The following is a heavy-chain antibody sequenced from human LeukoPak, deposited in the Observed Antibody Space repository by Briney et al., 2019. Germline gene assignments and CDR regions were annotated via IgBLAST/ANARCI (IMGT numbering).Heavy chain of an antibody. CDR2: IIPIFGTA. Sequence: AASVKVSFKSSGGTFSSYAISWVRQAPGQGLEWMGRIIPIFGTANYAQKFQGRVTITADKSTSTAYMELSSLRSEDTAVYYCASGSPDGDFGVGPTPFDYWGQGTLVTVSS. D-gene: IGHD3-3*01. J-gene: IGHJ4*02. CDR1: GGTFSSYA. V-gene: IGHV1-69*06. CDR3: ASGSPDGDFGVGPTPFDY.